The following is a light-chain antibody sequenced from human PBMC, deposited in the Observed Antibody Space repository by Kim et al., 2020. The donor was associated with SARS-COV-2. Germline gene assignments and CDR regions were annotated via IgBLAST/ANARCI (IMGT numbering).Light chain of an antibody. CDR3: QQYDSWPRT. V-gene: IGKV3-15*01. CDR1: QSVSSN. Sequence: VSPVERATLSCRASQSVSSNLGWYQQRPGQAPRLLIYGASTRATGIPARFSGSGAGTEFTLTISSLQSEDFVVYYCQQYDSWPRTFGQGTKVDIK. J-gene: IGKJ1*01. CDR2: GAS.